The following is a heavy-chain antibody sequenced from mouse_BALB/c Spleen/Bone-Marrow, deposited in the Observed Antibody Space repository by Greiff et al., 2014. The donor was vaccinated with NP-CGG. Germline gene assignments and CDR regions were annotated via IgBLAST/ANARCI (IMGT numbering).Heavy chain of an antibody. V-gene: IGHV1-9*01. CDR1: GYTFSNYW. CDR3: ASGDYFDY. J-gene: IGHJ2*01. Sequence: VQLQQSGAELMKPGASVKISCKATGYTFSNYWMEWVKQRPGHGLEWIGEILPRSGSTNYNEKFTGKATFTADTSSNTAYLQLSSLTSADSAVYYCASGDYFDYWGQGTTLTVSS. CDR2: ILPRSGST.